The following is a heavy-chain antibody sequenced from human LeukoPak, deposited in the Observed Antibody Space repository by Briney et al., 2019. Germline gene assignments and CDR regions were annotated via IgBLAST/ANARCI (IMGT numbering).Heavy chain of an antibody. D-gene: IGHD1-26*01. CDR3: ARVSIVGDYYYYYMDV. Sequence: KASETLSLTCTVSGGSISSSSYYWGWIRQPPGKGLEWIGSIYYSGSTYYNPSLKSRVTISVDTSKNQFSLKLCSVTAADTAVYYCARVSIVGDYYYYYMDVWGKGTTVTVSS. CDR1: GGSISSSSYY. J-gene: IGHJ6*03. CDR2: IYYSGST. V-gene: IGHV4-39*07.